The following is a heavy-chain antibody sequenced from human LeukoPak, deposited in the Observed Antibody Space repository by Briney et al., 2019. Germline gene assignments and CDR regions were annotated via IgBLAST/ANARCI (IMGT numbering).Heavy chain of an antibody. CDR2: INHSGST. D-gene: IGHD6-13*01. J-gene: IGHJ3*02. Sequence: SETLSLTCAVYGGSFSGYYWSWIRQPPGKGLEWIGEINHSGSTNYNPSLKSRVTISVDTSKNQFSLKLSSVTAADTAVYYCARGLTPWRRVSDAFDIWGKGKMVTV. CDR3: ARGLTPWRRVSDAFDI. CDR1: GGSFSGYY. V-gene: IGHV4-34*01.